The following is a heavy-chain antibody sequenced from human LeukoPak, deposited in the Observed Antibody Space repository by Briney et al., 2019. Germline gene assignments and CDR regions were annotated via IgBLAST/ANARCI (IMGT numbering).Heavy chain of an antibody. Sequence: SETLSLTCTVSGGSISSYYWSWIRQPAGKGLEWIGRIYTSGSTNYNPSLKSRVTMSVDTSKNHFSLKLTSVTAADTALYYCARDGGVVVPAAPAVFDIWGQGTMATVSS. CDR3: ARDGGVVVPAAPAVFDI. CDR2: IYTSGST. D-gene: IGHD2-2*01. J-gene: IGHJ3*02. CDR1: GGSISSYY. V-gene: IGHV4-4*07.